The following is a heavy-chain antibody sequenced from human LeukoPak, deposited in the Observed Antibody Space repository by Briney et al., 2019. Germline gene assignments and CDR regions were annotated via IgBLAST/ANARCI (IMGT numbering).Heavy chain of an antibody. CDR1: GFTVSSTY. CDR2: TYSGGST. Sequence: GGSLRLSCLASGFTVSSTYMSWVRQAPGKGLEWVSVTYSGGSTYYADSVMGRFTISRDNSKNTLYLQLNSLSADDTAVYYCARNGGWYGVSWGQGTLVTVSS. CDR3: ARNGGWYGVS. V-gene: IGHV3-53*01. J-gene: IGHJ4*02. D-gene: IGHD6-19*01.